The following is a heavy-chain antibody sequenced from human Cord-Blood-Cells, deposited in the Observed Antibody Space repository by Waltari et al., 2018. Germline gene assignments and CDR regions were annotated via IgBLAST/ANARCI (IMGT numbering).Heavy chain of an antibody. D-gene: IGHD6-13*01. V-gene: IGHV4-38-2*02. CDR1: GYSISSGYY. CDR3: AGDKQQQLVNHDAFDI. CDR2: IDHSGGH. J-gene: IGHJ3*02. Sequence: QVQLQESGPGLVKPSETLSLTCAVSGYSISSGYYWGWIRQPPGKGLEWIGSIDHSGGHYYTPSRKSRVSISVDTSKNQFSLKLSSVTAADTAVYYCAGDKQQQLVNHDAFDIWGQGTMVTVAS.